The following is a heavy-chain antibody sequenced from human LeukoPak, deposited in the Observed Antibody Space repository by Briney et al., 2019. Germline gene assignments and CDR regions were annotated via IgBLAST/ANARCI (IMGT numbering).Heavy chain of an antibody. D-gene: IGHD6-13*01. J-gene: IGHJ4*02. Sequence: PSETLSLTCTVSGGSISSGSYYWGWIRQPPGKGLEWIGNIYYSGSTYYNPSLKSRVTISVDTSKNQFSLKLSSVTAADTAVYYCARRSAGNHRNPNFDFWGQGTLVTDCS. CDR2: IYYSGST. V-gene: IGHV4-39*01. CDR1: GGSISSGSYY. CDR3: ARRSAGNHRNPNFDF.